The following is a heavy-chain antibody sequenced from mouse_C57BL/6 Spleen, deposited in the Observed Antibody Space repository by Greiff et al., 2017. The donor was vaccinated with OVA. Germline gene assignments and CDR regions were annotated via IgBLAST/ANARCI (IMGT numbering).Heavy chain of an antibody. CDR1: GYTFTDYN. CDR2: INPNNGGT. V-gene: IGHV1-18*01. J-gene: IGHJ1*03. CDR3: AREEATRYFDV. D-gene: IGHD6-1*01. Sequence: EVQLQQSGPELVKPGASVKIPCKASGYTFTDYNMDWVKQSNGKSLEWIGDINPNNGGTIYNQKFKGKATLTVDKSSSTAYMELRSLTSEDTAVYYCAREEATRYFDVWGTGTTVTVSS.